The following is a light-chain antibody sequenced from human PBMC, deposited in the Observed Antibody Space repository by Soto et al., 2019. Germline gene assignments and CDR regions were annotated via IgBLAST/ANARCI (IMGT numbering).Light chain of an antibody. J-gene: IGKJ1*01. Sequence: DVQMTQSPSTLSASVGDRVTITCRASQSISSWLAWYQQKPGKAPKLLLYKASTLESGVPSNFIGSGSGTDMTRTISSLQPDDFATEYCQQYNSYPWTFGQGTKVDVK. CDR1: QSISSW. CDR3: QQYNSYPWT. CDR2: KAS. V-gene: IGKV1-5*03.